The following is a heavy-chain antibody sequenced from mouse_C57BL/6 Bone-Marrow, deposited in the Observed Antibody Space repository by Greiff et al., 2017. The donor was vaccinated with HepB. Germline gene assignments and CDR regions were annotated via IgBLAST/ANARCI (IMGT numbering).Heavy chain of an antibody. CDR2: ISSGGSYT. J-gene: IGHJ4*01. CDR3: ARLYDGYYVAMDY. D-gene: IGHD2-3*01. CDR1: GFTFSSYG. Sequence: EVNVVESGGDLVKPGGSLKLSCAASGFTFSSYGMSWVRQTPDKRLEWVATISSGGSYTYYPDSVKGRFTISRDNAKNTLYLQMSSLKSEDTAMYYCARLYDGYYVAMDYWGQGTSVTVSS. V-gene: IGHV5-6*01.